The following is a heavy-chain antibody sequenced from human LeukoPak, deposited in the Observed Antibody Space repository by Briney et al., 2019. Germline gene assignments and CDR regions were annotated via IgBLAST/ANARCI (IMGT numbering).Heavy chain of an antibody. J-gene: IGHJ6*02. D-gene: IGHD3-10*01. CDR3: ARSYGSGTPYYYYGMDV. Sequence: ASVKVSCKASGYTFTSYDINWVRQATGQGLEWMGWMNPNSGNTGYAQKFQGRVTMTRNTSISTAYMELSSLRSEDTAVYYCARSYGSGTPYYYYGMDVWGQGITVTVSS. V-gene: IGHV1-8*01. CDR1: GYTFTSYD. CDR2: MNPNSGNT.